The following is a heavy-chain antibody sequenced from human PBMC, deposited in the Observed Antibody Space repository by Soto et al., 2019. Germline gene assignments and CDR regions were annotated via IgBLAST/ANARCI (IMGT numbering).Heavy chain of an antibody. J-gene: IGHJ6*02. CDR1: GFTFSDYY. Sequence: GGSLRLSCAASGFTFSDYYMSWIRQAPGKGLEWVSYISSSGSTIYYADSVKGRFTISRDNAKNSLYLQMNSLRAEDTAVYYCAREDCSSTSCLSYYYYGMDVWGQGTTVTVSS. CDR3: AREDCSSTSCLSYYYYGMDV. D-gene: IGHD2-2*01. V-gene: IGHV3-11*01. CDR2: ISSSGSTI.